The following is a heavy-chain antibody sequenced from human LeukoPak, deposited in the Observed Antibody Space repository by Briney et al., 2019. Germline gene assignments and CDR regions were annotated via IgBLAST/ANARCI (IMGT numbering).Heavy chain of an antibody. CDR2: MNPNSGNT. V-gene: IGHV1-8*03. D-gene: IGHD6-13*01. J-gene: IGHJ6*03. CDR1: GYTFTSYD. Sequence: ASVKVSCKASGYTFTSYDINWVRQATGQGLEWMGWMNPNSGNTGYAQKFQGRVTITRNSSISTAYMELSSLRSEDTAVYYCARGRGSSSWYNKDYYYYMDVWGKGTTVTVSS. CDR3: ARGRGSSSWYNKDYYYYMDV.